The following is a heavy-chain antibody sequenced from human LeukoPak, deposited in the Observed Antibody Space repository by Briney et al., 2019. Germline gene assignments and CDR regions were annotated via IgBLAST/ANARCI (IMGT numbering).Heavy chain of an antibody. CDR2: ISGSGGST. CDR1: GFTFSTYA. CDR3: AKDVDSGSYVSAGFDY. D-gene: IGHD1-26*01. V-gene: IGHV3-23*01. J-gene: IGHJ4*02. Sequence: GGSLRLSCAASGFTFSTYAMAWVRQPPGKGLEWVSAISGSGGSTYYADSVKGRFTISRDNSKNTLYLQMNSLRAEDTAVYYCAKDVDSGSYVSAGFDYWGQGALVTVSS.